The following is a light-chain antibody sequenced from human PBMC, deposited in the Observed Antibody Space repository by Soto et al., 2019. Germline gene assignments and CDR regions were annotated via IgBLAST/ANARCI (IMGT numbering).Light chain of an antibody. V-gene: IGLV2-23*01. CDR1: SSDVGSYNL. CDR3: CSYAGSSTYV. Sequence: QSVLTQPASVSGSPGQSITISCTGTSSDVGSYNLVSWYQQHPGKAPKLMIYEGSKRPSGVSNRFSGSKSGKTASLTISGLQAEDEADYYCCSYAGSSTYVFGTGTKVT. J-gene: IGLJ1*01. CDR2: EGS.